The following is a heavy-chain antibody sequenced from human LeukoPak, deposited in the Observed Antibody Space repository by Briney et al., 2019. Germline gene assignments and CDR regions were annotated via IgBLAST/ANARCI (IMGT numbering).Heavy chain of an antibody. CDR2: ISYDGNDK. Sequence: GRSLRLSCAASGFSFSTYGMHWVRQAPDKGLEWVAIISYDGNDKYYADSVKGRFTISRDNSKNTLYLQMSSLRAEDTAVYYCATVRLVSGYDGKTVHYFDYWGQGTLVTVSS. D-gene: IGHD5-12*01. CDR3: ATVRLVSGYDGKTVHYFDY. CDR1: GFSFSTYG. V-gene: IGHV3-30*03. J-gene: IGHJ4*02.